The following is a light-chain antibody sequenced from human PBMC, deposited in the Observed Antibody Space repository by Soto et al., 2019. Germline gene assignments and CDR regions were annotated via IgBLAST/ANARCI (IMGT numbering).Light chain of an antibody. CDR1: SSNIGAGYD. CDR2: GNS. CDR3: QSYDSSLSGYV. V-gene: IGLV1-40*01. Sequence: QSVLTQPSSGSGAPGQRVTISCTGSSSNIGAGYDVHWYQQLPGTAPKLLIYGNSNRPSGVPDRFSGSKSGTSASLAITGLQAEDEADYYCQSYDSSLSGYVFGTGTKVTVL. J-gene: IGLJ1*01.